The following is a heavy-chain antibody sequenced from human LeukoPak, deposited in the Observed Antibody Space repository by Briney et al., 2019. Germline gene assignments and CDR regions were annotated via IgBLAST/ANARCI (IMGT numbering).Heavy chain of an antibody. Sequence: SETLSLTCTVSGGSVSSGNYYWSWIRQPPGKRLEWIGYIFYSGSTKYNPSLKSRVTISVDTSKNQFSLKVSSVTAADTAVYYCAREIITAGYYYYYMDVWGKGTTVTVSS. D-gene: IGHD6-25*01. CDR1: GGSVSSGNYY. V-gene: IGHV4-61*01. CDR3: AREIITAGYYYYYMDV. CDR2: IFYSGST. J-gene: IGHJ6*03.